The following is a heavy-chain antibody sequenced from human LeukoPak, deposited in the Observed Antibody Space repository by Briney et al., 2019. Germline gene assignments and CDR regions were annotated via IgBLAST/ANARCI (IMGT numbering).Heavy chain of an antibody. CDR2: IYPGDSDT. Sequence: GESLNISCEASGYSFTTYWIGWVRQMLGKGLEWMGIIYPGDSDTRYSPSFQGQVTISADKSISTAYLQWSSLKASDTAMYYCARQHGSGSYYSRAIDYWGQGTLVTVSS. J-gene: IGHJ4*02. V-gene: IGHV5-51*01. CDR3: ARQHGSGSYYSRAIDY. D-gene: IGHD3-10*01. CDR1: GYSFTTYW.